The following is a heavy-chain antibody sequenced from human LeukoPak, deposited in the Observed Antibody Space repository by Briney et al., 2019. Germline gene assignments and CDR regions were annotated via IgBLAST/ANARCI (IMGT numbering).Heavy chain of an antibody. CDR3: ARGIDY. V-gene: IGHV4-4*02. CDR1: GGSIHSY. Sequence: SSETLSLTCTVSGGSIHSYWSWVRQPPGKGLEWIGEIYHSGSTNYNPSLKSRVTISVDKSKNQFSPKLSSVTAADTAVYYCARGIDYWGQGTLVTVSS. J-gene: IGHJ4*02. CDR2: IYHSGST.